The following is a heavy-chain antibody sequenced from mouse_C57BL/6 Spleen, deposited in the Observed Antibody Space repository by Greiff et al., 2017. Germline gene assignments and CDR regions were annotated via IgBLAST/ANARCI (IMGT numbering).Heavy chain of an antibody. Sequence: VQLQQSGAELVRPGSSVKLSCKASGYTFTSYWMHWVKQRPIQGLEWIGNIDPSDSETHYNQKFKDKATFTVDKSSSTAYMQFSSLTSEDSAVYYCARSEGLYAMDYWGQGTSVTVSS. CDR3: ARSEGLYAMDY. J-gene: IGHJ4*01. CDR2: IDPSDSET. CDR1: GYTFTSYW. V-gene: IGHV1-52*01.